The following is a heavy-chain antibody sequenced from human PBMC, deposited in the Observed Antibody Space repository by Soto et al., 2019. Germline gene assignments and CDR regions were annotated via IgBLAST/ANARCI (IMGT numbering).Heavy chain of an antibody. CDR1: GLTLRNYW. Sequence: GGFLRPSCAASGLTLRNYWMTWVRQAPGKGLEWVANINKGGSQKNYVDSVKGRFTIARDNGQNSLSLQINSLRVEDTAVYYCVRELGLAYWGQGALVTVSS. J-gene: IGHJ4*02. CDR3: VRELGLAY. D-gene: IGHD7-27*01. CDR2: INKGGSQK. V-gene: IGHV3-7*03.